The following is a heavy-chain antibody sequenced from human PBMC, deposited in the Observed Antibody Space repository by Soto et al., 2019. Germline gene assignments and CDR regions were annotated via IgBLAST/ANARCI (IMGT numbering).Heavy chain of an antibody. V-gene: IGHV3-30-3*01. D-gene: IGHD4-17*01. CDR2: ISYDGSNK. CDR1: GFTFSSYA. J-gene: IGHJ5*02. CDR3: ARSAPTDLEWFDP. Sequence: VQLVESGGGLIQPGGSLRLSCAASGFTFSSYAMHWVRQAPGKGLEWVAVISYDGSNKYYADSVKGRFTISRDNSKNTLYLQMNSLRAEDTAVYYCARSAPTDLEWFDPWGQGTLVTVSS.